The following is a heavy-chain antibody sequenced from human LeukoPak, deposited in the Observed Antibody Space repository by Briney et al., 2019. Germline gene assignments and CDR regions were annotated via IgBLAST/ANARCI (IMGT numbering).Heavy chain of an antibody. D-gene: IGHD1-26*01. CDR3: AKDLGRYRNNFFDY. Sequence: GWSLRLSCAASGFPFSTNAMTWVRKAPGKGLEWVSAISGSGVTTYYADSVKGRFTISRDNSRNTLYLQMNSLRAEDTAVYYCAKDLGRYRNNFFDYWGQGNLVTVSS. CDR1: GFPFSTNA. V-gene: IGHV3-23*01. CDR2: ISGSGVTT. J-gene: IGHJ4*02.